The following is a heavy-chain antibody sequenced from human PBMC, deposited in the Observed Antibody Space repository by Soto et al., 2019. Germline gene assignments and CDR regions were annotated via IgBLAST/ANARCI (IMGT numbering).Heavy chain of an antibody. D-gene: IGHD3-9*01. V-gene: IGHV3-33*01. J-gene: IGHJ3*02. CDR1: GFTFSSYG. CDR2: IWDDGSNK. CDR3: ASRHGTHLRYFGWLDAFDI. Sequence: QVQLVESGGGVVQPGRSLRLSCAASGFTFSSYGMHWVRQAPGKGLEWVAVIWDDGSNKYYADSVKGRFTISRDNSKNTLYLQMNSLRAEDTAVYYCASRHGTHLRYFGWLDAFDIWGQGTMVTVSS.